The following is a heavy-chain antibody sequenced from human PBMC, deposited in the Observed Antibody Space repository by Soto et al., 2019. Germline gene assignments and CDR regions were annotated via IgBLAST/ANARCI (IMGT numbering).Heavy chain of an antibody. J-gene: IGHJ5*02. CDR3: ARVGGYSGYAAS. CDR1: GGSINSYY. V-gene: IGHV4-59*01. D-gene: IGHD3-22*01. CDR2: IYSSGST. Sequence: SETLSLTCTVSGGSINSYYWSWIRQPPGEGLERIGYIYSSGSTTYNPSLKSRVTISVDSSNNQFSLNLSSVTAADTAVYYCARVGGYSGYAASWGQGTLVTVSS.